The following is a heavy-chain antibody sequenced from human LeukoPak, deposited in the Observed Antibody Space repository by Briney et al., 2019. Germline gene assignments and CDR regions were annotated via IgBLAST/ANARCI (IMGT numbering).Heavy chain of an antibody. Sequence: ASVKVSCKASGYTFTSYYMHWVRQAPGQGLEWMGWMNPNSGNTVYAQKFQGRVTMTRNTSISTAYMELSSLRSEDTAVYYCARGLGDYDSSGIDYWGRGTLVTVSS. CDR3: ARGLGDYDSSGIDY. CDR2: MNPNSGNT. CDR1: GYTFTSYY. D-gene: IGHD3-22*01. J-gene: IGHJ4*02. V-gene: IGHV1-8*02.